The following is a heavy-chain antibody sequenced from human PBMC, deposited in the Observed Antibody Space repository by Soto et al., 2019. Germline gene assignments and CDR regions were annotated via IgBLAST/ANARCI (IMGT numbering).Heavy chain of an antibody. D-gene: IGHD6-13*01. Sequence: PGESLKISCKASGYSFTTYWIAWVRQMPGKGLEWMGIIFPGDSDTKYSPSFQGQVTISADKSISTAYLQWSSLKASDTAMYYCARRDASAGLRNYYGMDVWGQGATVTVSS. CDR3: ARRDASAGLRNYYGMDV. J-gene: IGHJ6*02. V-gene: IGHV5-51*01. CDR2: IFPGDSDT. CDR1: GYSFTTYW.